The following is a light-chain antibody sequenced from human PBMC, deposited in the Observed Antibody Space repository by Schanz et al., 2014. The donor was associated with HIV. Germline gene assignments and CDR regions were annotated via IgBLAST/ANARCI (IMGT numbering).Light chain of an antibody. CDR3: QQYDNYSPT. V-gene: IGKV1-5*01. Sequence: DIQMTQSPSSLSASVGDSVTITCRASQSISSRVAWYQQKPGKAPNLLIYAASTLHTGVPLRFSGSGSGTDFTLTISDLQPDDSASYYCQQYDNYSPTFGQGTKVEI. J-gene: IGKJ1*01. CDR1: QSISSR. CDR2: AAS.